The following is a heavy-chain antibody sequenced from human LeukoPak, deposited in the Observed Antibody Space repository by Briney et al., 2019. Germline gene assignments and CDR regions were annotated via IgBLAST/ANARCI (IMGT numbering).Heavy chain of an antibody. CDR1: GFTLNNYW. V-gene: IGHV3-7*01. J-gene: IGHJ4*02. Sequence: PGGSLRLSCIASGFTLNNYWMSWVRQAPGKGLEWVANIKQDASEKFYVNSVKGRFTISRDNAKNSLCLQMNSLRAEDTAVYYCARYCSDGYCWSFDYWGQGILVTVSS. CDR2: IKQDASEK. CDR3: ARYCSDGYCWSFDY. D-gene: IGHD2-15*01.